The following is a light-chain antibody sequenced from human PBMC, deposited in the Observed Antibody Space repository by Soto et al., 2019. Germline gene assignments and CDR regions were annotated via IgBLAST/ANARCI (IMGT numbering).Light chain of an antibody. CDR2: ENN. CDR3: ETWDNSLSAGV. Sequence: QSVLTQPPSVSAAPGQKVTISCSGSSSNIGNNYVSWYQQLPGTAPKLLIYENNKRPSGIPDRFSGSKSGTSATLGITGLQTGDEADYYCETWDNSLSAGVFGGGTQLTVL. V-gene: IGLV1-51*02. CDR1: SSNIGNNY. J-gene: IGLJ3*02.